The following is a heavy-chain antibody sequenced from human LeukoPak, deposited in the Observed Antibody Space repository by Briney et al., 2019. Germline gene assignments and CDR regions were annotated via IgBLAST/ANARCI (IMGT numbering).Heavy chain of an antibody. CDR1: GGSISSYY. CDR3: ARLMKGYSYGYGTDAFDI. V-gene: IGHV4-59*08. Sequence: SETLSLTCTVSGGSISSYYWSWFRQPPGKGLEWIGYIYYSGSTNYNPSLKSRVTISVDTSKNQFSLKLSSVTAADTAVYYCARLMKGYSYGYGTDAFDIWGQGTMVTVSS. CDR2: IYYSGST. D-gene: IGHD5-18*01. J-gene: IGHJ3*02.